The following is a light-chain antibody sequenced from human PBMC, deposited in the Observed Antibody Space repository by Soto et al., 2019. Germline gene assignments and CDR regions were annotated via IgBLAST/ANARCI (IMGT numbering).Light chain of an antibody. CDR3: QQYKFLWT. Sequence: IRMTQSPSSFSASTGDRVTITCRASQTISSWLAWYQQKPGKAPKLLIYKASTLKSGVPSRFSGSGSGTEFTLTISSLQPEDFATYYCQQYKFLWTFGQGTKVDIK. J-gene: IGKJ1*01. CDR2: KAS. V-gene: IGKV1-5*03. CDR1: QTISSW.